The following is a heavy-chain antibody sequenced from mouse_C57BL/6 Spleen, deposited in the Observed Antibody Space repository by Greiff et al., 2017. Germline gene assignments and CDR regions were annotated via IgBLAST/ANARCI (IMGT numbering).Heavy chain of an antibody. CDR1: GYSITSDY. D-gene: IGHD2-2*01. CDR3: ARFGYGYYWYFDV. CDR2: ISYSGST. V-gene: IGHV3-8*01. Sequence: EVKVVESGPGLAKPSQTLSLTCSVTGYSITSDYWNWIRKFPGNKLEYMGYISYSGSTYYNPSLKSRISITRDTSKNQYYLQLNSVTTEDTATYYCARFGYGYYWYFDVWGTGTTVTVSS. J-gene: IGHJ1*03.